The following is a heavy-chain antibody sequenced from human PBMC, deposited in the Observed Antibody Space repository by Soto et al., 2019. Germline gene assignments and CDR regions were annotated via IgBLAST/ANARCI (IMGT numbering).Heavy chain of an antibody. Sequence: ASVKVSCKTSGFTFRSSAVQWVRQARGQRLEWIGWLVVGTGNTNYTQKFQQRVTISSDRSTNTVSMELSSLTSEDTAVYYCATGAYCSGGSCSDYYYYYYGMDLWGQGTTVTVSS. J-gene: IGHJ6*02. CDR2: LVVGTGNT. V-gene: IGHV1-58*01. CDR1: GFTFRSSA. D-gene: IGHD2-15*01. CDR3: ATGAYCSGGSCSDYYYYYYGMDL.